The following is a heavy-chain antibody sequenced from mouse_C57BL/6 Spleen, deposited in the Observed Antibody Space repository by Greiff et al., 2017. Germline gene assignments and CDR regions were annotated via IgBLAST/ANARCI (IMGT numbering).Heavy chain of an antibody. V-gene: IGHV5-9-1*02. Sequence: EVQLVESGEGLVKPGGSLKLSCAASGFTFSSYAMSWVRQTPEKRLEWVAYISSGGDYIYYADTVKGRFTISRDNARNTLYLQMSSLKSEDTAMYYCTRDHLYYGYDDGYYFDYWGQGTTLTVSS. CDR2: ISSGGDYI. J-gene: IGHJ2*01. D-gene: IGHD2-2*01. CDR3: TRDHLYYGYDDGYYFDY. CDR1: GFTFSSYA.